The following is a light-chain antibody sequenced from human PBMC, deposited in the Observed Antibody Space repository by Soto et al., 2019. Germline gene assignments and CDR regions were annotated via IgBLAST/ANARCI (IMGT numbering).Light chain of an antibody. J-gene: IGLJ1*01. CDR2: GVI. CDR3: SSYTSSNTLV. V-gene: IGLV2-14*01. Sequence: QSVLTQPASVSGSPGQSITISCTGTSSDVGGYNYVSWYQQHPGKAPKPMIYGVINRPSGVSNRFSGSKSGDTASLTISGLQAEDEADYYCSSYTSSNTLVFGTGTKLTVL. CDR1: SSDVGGYNY.